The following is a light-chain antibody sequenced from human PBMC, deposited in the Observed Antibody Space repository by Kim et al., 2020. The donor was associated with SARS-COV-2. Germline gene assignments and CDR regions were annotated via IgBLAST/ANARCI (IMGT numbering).Light chain of an antibody. CDR1: SHRSYY. V-gene: IGLV3-19*01. CDR3: NSRDSSGNHYV. J-gene: IGLJ1*01. CDR2: GKN. Sequence: GLTVRSTCKRDSHRSYYASWYQQKPGQGPVLVIYGKNNRPSGIPDRFSGSSSGNTASLTITGAQAEDEADYYCNSRDSSGNHYVFGTGTKVTVL.